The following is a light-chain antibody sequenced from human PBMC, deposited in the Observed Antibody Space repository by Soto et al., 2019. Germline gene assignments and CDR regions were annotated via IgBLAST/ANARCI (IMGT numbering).Light chain of an antibody. CDR1: SGDVGNRNL. CDR2: EGD. CDR3: CTPAGSNIYV. V-gene: IGLV2-23*01. J-gene: IGLJ1*01. Sequence: QSVLPQPASVSGSPGQSITIFCTGTSGDVGNRNLVSWYQHHPGEAPQLIVFEGDKRPSGVSVRFSASQSGNTASLTISGLQAEDEADYYCCTPAGSNIYVFGTGTKVTVL.